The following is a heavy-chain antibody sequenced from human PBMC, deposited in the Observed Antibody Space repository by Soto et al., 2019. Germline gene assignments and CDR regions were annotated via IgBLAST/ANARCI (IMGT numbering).Heavy chain of an antibody. CDR3: ARCKWYSSSWHQAAYYYGMDV. CDR1: GFTFSSFE. J-gene: IGHJ6*02. D-gene: IGHD6-13*01. Sequence: GGSLRLSCAASGFTFSSFEMNWVRQAPGKGLEWVSYISSSGSTIYYADSMKGRFAISRDNAKNSLYLQMNSLRAEDTAVYYCARCKWYSSSWHQAAYYYGMDVWGQGTTDTVSS. CDR2: ISSSGSTI. V-gene: IGHV3-48*03.